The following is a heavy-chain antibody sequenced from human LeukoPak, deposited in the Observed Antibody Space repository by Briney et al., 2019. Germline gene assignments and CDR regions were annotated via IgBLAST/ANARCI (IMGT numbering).Heavy chain of an antibody. Sequence: SETLSLTCAVYGGSFNDYYWSWIRQPPGRGLGWIGEVNHSGSTNYNPSLKSRVTISVDTSKNQFSLKLSSVTAADTAVYYCARMRNNSHYYHYYYMDVWGKGTTVTVSS. CDR1: GGSFNDYY. CDR2: VNHSGST. V-gene: IGHV4-34*01. D-gene: IGHD1-20*01. J-gene: IGHJ6*03. CDR3: ARMRNNSHYYHYYYMDV.